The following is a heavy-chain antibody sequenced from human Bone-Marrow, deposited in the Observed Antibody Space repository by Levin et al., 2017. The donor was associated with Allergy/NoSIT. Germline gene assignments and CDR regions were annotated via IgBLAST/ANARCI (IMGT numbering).Heavy chain of an antibody. CDR3: AREEEDKMATFDY. V-gene: IGHV4-34*01. CDR2: INHSGST. Sequence: SETLSLTCAVYGGSFSGYYWSWIRQPPGKGLEWIGEINHSGSTNYNPSLKSRVTISVDTSKNQFSLKLSSVTAADTAVYYCAREEEDKMATFDYWGQGTLVTVSS. D-gene: IGHD5-24*01. CDR1: GGSFSGYY. J-gene: IGHJ4*02.